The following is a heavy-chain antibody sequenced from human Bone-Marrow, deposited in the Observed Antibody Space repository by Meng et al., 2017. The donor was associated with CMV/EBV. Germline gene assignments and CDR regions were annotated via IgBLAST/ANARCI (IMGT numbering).Heavy chain of an antibody. V-gene: IGHV3-21*01. Sequence: GGSLRLSCAASGFTFSSYSMNWVRQAPGKGLEWVSSISSSSSYIYYADSVKGRFTISRDNAKNSLYLQMNSLRAEDTAVYYCARVGGIAVAGTWGWGQGTLVTVSS. J-gene: IGHJ4*02. CDR1: GFTFSSYS. CDR2: ISSSSSYI. CDR3: ARVGGIAVAGTWG. D-gene: IGHD6-19*01.